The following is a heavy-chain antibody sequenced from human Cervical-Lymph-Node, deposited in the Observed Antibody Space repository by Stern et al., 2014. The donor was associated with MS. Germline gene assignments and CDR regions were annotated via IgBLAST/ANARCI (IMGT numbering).Heavy chain of an antibody. CDR1: GFTFDDYA. D-gene: IGHD2/OR15-2a*01. CDR2: INWNSDII. CDR3: AKDYAASFFYNGMDV. J-gene: IGHJ6*02. V-gene: IGHV3-9*01. Sequence: VQLVESGGGLVQPGRSLRLSCAASGFTFDDYAMHWVRQAPGKGLEWVSGINWNSDIIGYADSVKGRFTISRDNAKNSLSLQINSLRAEDTAVYYCAKDYAASFFYNGMDVWGQGTTVTVS.